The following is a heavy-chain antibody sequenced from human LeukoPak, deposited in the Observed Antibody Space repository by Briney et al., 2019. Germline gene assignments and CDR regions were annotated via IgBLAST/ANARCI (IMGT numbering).Heavy chain of an antibody. Sequence: PGRSLRLSCAASGFTFSSYAMHWVRQAPGKGLEWVAVISYDGSNQYYADSLKGRFTISRDNSKNTLSLQMNSLRAEDTAVYYCARDRAGYLLHYFDYWGQGTLVTVSS. CDR1: GFTFSSYA. D-gene: IGHD3-22*01. V-gene: IGHV3-30*04. CDR2: ISYDGSNQ. J-gene: IGHJ4*02. CDR3: ARDRAGYLLHYFDY.